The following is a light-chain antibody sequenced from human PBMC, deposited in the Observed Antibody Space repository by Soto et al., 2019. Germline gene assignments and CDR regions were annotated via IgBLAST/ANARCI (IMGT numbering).Light chain of an antibody. J-gene: IGKJ2*01. Sequence: EIVLTQSPGTLSLSPGERATLSCRASQSVSSSYLAWYQQKPGQAPRVLIHGASSRATGITDRFSGSGSGTDLTLTISRLEPEDFAVYFCQQYGNPPPNAFGQGTKVEIK. CDR3: QQYGNPPPNA. V-gene: IGKV3-20*01. CDR1: QSVSSSY. CDR2: GAS.